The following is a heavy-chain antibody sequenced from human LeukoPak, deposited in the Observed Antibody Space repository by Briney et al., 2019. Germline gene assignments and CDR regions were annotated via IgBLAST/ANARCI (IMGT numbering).Heavy chain of an antibody. CDR2: IKSDGKT. Sequence: GGSLRLSCEASGFTFSRYWMHWVRQAPGKGLVWVSRIKSDGKTNYADTVKGRFTISRDNAKNTVSLQMNSLRADDTGVYYCARAPSEVGGYYPEYFRHWGQGTLVTVSS. D-gene: IGHD3-22*01. CDR1: GFTFSRYW. J-gene: IGHJ1*01. CDR3: ARAPSEVGGYYPEYFRH. V-gene: IGHV3-74*01.